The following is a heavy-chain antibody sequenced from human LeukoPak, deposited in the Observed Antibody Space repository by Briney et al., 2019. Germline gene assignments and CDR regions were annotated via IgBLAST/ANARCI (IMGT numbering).Heavy chain of an antibody. V-gene: IGHV4-59*08. CDR1: GGSVSSYY. Sequence: SETLSLTCSVSGGSVSSYYWSWLRQPPGKGLEWIGYVYYTGSTNYNPSLKSRVTMFEDKSKNQFSLRLSSVTVADTAVYYCARHFAYSSSSYFDYWGQGSLVTVSS. J-gene: IGHJ4*02. D-gene: IGHD6-6*01. CDR3: ARHFAYSSSSYFDY. CDR2: VYYTGST.